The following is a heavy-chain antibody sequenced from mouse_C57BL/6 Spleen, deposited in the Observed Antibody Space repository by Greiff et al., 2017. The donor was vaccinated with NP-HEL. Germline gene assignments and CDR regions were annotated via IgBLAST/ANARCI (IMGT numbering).Heavy chain of an antibody. CDR1: GFTFSSYA. CDR3: ARDPLYDYDGAY. Sequence: EVKVVESGGGLVKPGGSLKLSCAASGFTFSSYAMSWVRQTPEKRLEWVATISDGGSYTYYPDNVKGRFTISRDNAKNNLYLQMSHLKSEDTAMYYCARDPLYDYDGAYWGQGTLVTVSA. CDR2: ISDGGSYT. V-gene: IGHV5-4*01. D-gene: IGHD2-4*01. J-gene: IGHJ3*01.